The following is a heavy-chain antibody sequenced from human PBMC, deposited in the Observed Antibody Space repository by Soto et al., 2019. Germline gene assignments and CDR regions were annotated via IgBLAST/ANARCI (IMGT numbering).Heavy chain of an antibody. CDR2: ISAYNGNT. D-gene: IGHD3-9*01. V-gene: IGHV1-18*01. J-gene: IGHJ4*02. Sequence: ASVKVSCKASGYTFTSYGISWVRQAPGQGLEWMGWISAYNGNTNYAQKLQGRVTMTTDTSTSTAYMELRSLRSDDTAVYYCARQRYFDWSTYYFDYWGQGTLVTVSS. CDR3: ARQRYFDWSTYYFDY. CDR1: GYTFTSYG.